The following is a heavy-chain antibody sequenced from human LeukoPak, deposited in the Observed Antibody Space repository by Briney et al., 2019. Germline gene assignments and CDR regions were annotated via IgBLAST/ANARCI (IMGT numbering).Heavy chain of an antibody. J-gene: IGHJ4*02. Sequence: PGGSLRLSCAASGFTLSSYSMTWVRQAPGKGLEWVSSISSSSSYIYYADSVKGRFTISRDNSKNTLYLQMNSLRAEDTAVYYCARVFPYYDFWSGPPDYWGQGTLVTVSS. CDR1: GFTLSSYS. D-gene: IGHD3-3*01. CDR3: ARVFPYYDFWSGPPDY. V-gene: IGHV3-21*01. CDR2: ISSSSSYI.